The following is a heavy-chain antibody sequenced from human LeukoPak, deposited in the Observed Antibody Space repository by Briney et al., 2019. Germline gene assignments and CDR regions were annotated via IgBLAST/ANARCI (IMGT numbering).Heavy chain of an antibody. J-gene: IGHJ5*02. CDR2: IYYSGST. D-gene: IGHD1-7*01. V-gene: IGHV4-39*01. CDR3: ARHTPRPGTTGWFDP. CDR1: GGSISSSSYY. Sequence: SETLSLTCTVSGGSISSSSYYWGWIRQPPGKGLEWIGSIYYSGSTYYNPSLKSRVTISVDTSKNQFSLKPSSVTAADTAVYYCARHTPRPGTTGWFDPWGQGTLVTVSS.